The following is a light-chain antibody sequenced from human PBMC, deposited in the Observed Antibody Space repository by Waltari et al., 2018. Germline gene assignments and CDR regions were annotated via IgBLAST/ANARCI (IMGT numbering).Light chain of an antibody. CDR1: ASDVGGYRY. CDR2: DVS. J-gene: IGLJ1*01. V-gene: IGLV2-8*01. CDR3: SSYAGSNNYV. Sequence: QSALTQPPSASGSPGQSVTISCTGTASDVGGYRYVSWCQQHPGKAPKLIIFDVSKRPSGVPDRFSGSKSGNTASLTVSGLQAEDEADYYCSSYAGSNNYVFGTGTKVTVL.